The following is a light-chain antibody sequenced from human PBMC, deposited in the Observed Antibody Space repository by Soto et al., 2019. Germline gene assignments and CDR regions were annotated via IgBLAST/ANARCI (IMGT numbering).Light chain of an antibody. CDR3: SSYTIRSTDV. J-gene: IGLJ1*01. V-gene: IGLV2-18*02. CDR1: SSDVGSYNR. Sequence: SDLTRPASVSRAAGEGVGIFSNGTSSDVGSYNRVSWYQQPPGTAPKLMIYDVNNRPSGVPDRFSGSKSGNTASLTISGLQAEDEADYYCSSYTIRSTDVFGTGTKVTVL. CDR2: DVN.